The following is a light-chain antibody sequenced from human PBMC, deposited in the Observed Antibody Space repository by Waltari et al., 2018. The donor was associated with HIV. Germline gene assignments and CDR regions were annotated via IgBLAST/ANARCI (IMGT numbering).Light chain of an antibody. CDR1: SSDIGGSNY. CDR3: SSFAGSNNLGV. CDR2: EVS. V-gene: IGLV2-8*01. Sequence: QSALTQPPSASGSPGQSVTISCTGTSSDIGGSNYVSWYQQHPGKAHKLMIYEVSKRPSGVPDRFSGSKSGNTASLTVSGLQAEDEADYYRSSFAGSNNLGVFGGGTKLTVL. J-gene: IGLJ3*02.